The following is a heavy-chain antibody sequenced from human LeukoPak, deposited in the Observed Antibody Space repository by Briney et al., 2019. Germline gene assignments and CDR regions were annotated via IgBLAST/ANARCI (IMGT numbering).Heavy chain of an antibody. CDR3: ARDEGEYCGGDCYKNNWFDP. V-gene: IGHV1-18*04. J-gene: IGHJ5*02. D-gene: IGHD2-21*02. CDR2: ISAYDGNT. CDR1: GYSFTTHW. Sequence: GESLQISCKASGYSFTTHWIGWVRQAPGQGLEWMGWISAYDGNTNYAQKLQGRVTMTTDTSTSTAYMELRSLRSDDTAVYYCARDEGEYCGGDCYKNNWFDPWGQGTLVTVSS.